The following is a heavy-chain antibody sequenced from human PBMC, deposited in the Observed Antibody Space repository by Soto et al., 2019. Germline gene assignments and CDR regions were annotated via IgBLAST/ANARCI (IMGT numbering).Heavy chain of an antibody. Sequence: GGSLRLSCEASGFDFRSYAMHWVRQAPGKGLEWVGVISYDGGNIYYADSVKGRFTISRDNSKNTLYVQVKSLRPEDTAVYYCAKGILSATIAPYAMDVWGQGTTVTVS. J-gene: IGHJ6*02. CDR3: AKGILSATIAPYAMDV. CDR1: GFDFRSYA. CDR2: ISYDGGNI. V-gene: IGHV3-30*18. D-gene: IGHD2-21*01.